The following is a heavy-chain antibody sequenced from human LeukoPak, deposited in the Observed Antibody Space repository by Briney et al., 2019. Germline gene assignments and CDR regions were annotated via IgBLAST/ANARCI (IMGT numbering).Heavy chain of an antibody. D-gene: IGHD5-18*01. CDR2: INHSGST. Sequence: SETLSLTCAVYGGSFSGYYWSWIRQPPGKGLEWIGEINHSGSTNYNPFLKSRVTISVDTSKNQFSLKLSSVTAADTAVYYCARGKTRRGYSYGYGGPFDYWGQGTLVTVSS. V-gene: IGHV4-34*01. CDR1: GGSFSGYY. CDR3: ARGKTRRGYSYGYGGPFDY. J-gene: IGHJ4*02.